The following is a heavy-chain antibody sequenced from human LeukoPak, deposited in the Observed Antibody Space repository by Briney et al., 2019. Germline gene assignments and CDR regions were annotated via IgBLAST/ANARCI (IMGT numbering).Heavy chain of an antibody. CDR2: INHSGST. D-gene: IGHD2-8*01. V-gene: IGHV4-34*01. J-gene: IGHJ5*02. CDR3: ARISDCTNGVCS. CDR1: GGSFSGYY. Sequence: SETLSLTCAVYGGSFSGYYWSWIRQPPGKGLEWIGEINHSGSTNYNPSLKSRVTISVDTSKNQFSLKLSSVTAADTAVYYCARISDCTNGVCSWGQGTLVTVSS.